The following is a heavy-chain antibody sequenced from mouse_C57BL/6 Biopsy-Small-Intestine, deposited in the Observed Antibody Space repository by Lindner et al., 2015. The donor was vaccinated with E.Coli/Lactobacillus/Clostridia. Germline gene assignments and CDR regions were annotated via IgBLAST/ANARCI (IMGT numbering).Heavy chain of an antibody. D-gene: IGHD1-1*01. Sequence: VQLQESGPELVKPGASVKMSCKASGYTFTDYNMHWVKQSHGKSLEWIGYINPNNGGTNYNQKFKGKATLTVNKSSSTAYMELRSPTSEDSAVYYCARFIPYYYGSYYYAMDYWGQGTSVTVSS. CDR3: ARFIPYYYGSYYYAMDY. V-gene: IGHV1-22*01. CDR2: INPNNGGT. CDR1: GYTFTDYN. J-gene: IGHJ4*01.